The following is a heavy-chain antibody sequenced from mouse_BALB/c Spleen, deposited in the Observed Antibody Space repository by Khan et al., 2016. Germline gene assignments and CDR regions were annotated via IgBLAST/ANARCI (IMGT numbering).Heavy chain of an antibody. CDR3: ARYSTTVVAPLDY. Sequence: QVQLQQSGAELARPGASVKMSCKASGYSFTSYTMHWVKQRPGQGLEWLGFINPSSSYTNYTQNFKDKATLTADKSSSTAYMQLSSLTSEDSAVYFCARYSTTVVAPLDYWDQGTTLTVSS. J-gene: IGHJ2*01. CDR2: INPSSSYT. CDR1: GYSFTSYT. V-gene: IGHV1-4*01. D-gene: IGHD1-1*01.